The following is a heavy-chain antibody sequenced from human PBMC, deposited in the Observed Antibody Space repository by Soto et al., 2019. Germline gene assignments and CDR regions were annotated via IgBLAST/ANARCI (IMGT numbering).Heavy chain of an antibody. V-gene: IGHV5-51*03. CDR3: ARGAIVSAATNFFDY. CDR1: GYNFPSHW. Sequence: EVQLEQSGAELRKPGESLKISCKGSGYNFPSHWIGWVRQMPAKGLEWMGLIYPDDCDARYSPSFQGQVSISADKSIDTPYLQWSGLKASDTATYYCARGAIVSAATNFFDYWGQGTLVTVSA. J-gene: IGHJ4*02. CDR2: IYPDDCDA. D-gene: IGHD1-26*01.